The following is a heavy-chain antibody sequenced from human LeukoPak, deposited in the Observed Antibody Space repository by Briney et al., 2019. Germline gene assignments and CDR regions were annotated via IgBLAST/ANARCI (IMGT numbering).Heavy chain of an antibody. D-gene: IGHD3-10*01. CDR2: IIPIFGTA. J-gene: IGHJ3*02. CDR3: ASRLRITMVRGVSAFDI. Sequence: GASVKVSCKASGGTFSSYAISWVRQAPGQGLEWMGGIIPIFGTANYAQKFQGRVTITADESTSTAYMELSSLRSEDTAVYYCASRLRITMVRGVSAFDIWGQGTMVTVSS. V-gene: IGHV1-69*13. CDR1: GGTFSSYA.